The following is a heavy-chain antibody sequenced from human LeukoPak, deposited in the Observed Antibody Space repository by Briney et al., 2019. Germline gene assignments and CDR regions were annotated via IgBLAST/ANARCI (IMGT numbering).Heavy chain of an antibody. CDR2: ISAYNGNT. J-gene: IGHJ6*02. Sequence: GASVKVSCKASGYTFTSYGISWVRQAPGQGLEWMGWISAYNGNTNYAQKLQGRVTMTTDTSTSTAYMELRSLRSDDTAVYYCARDRIVVVPAATPDYYYGMDVWGQGTTVTASS. V-gene: IGHV1-18*01. CDR3: ARDRIVVVPAATPDYYYGMDV. D-gene: IGHD2-2*02. CDR1: GYTFTSYG.